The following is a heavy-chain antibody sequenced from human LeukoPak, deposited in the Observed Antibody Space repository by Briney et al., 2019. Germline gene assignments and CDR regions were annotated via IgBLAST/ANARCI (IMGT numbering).Heavy chain of an antibody. D-gene: IGHD5-12*01. CDR1: GGSISSRSYY. CDR2: IYYSGST. CDR3: ARQYGGYNGNFDY. V-gene: IGHV4-39*01. Sequence: SETLSLTCTVSGGSISSRSYYWGWIRQPPGKGLEWIGSIYYSGSTDYTPSLKSRFTISVDTSKNQFSLELSSVTAADTAVYYCARQYGGYNGNFDYWGQGTLVTVSS. J-gene: IGHJ4*02.